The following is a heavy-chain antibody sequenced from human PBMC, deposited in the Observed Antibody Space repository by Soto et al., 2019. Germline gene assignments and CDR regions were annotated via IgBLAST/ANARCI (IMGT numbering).Heavy chain of an antibody. CDR3: TTVFDF. CDR2: IDSGGSDT. V-gene: IGHV3-74*01. CDR1: GLSLTRYW. Sequence: EVKLVESGGGLVQPGGSLRLSCATSGLSLTRYWMHGFRQVPGKGLVWVSRIDSGGSDTSYADSVRGRFTISRDIAKNTLYLQMNSLRAEDTAVYYCTTVFDFWGQGTLVTVSS. J-gene: IGHJ4*02.